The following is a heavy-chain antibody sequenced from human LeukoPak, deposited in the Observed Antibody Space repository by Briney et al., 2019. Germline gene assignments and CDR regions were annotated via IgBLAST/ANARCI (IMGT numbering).Heavy chain of an antibody. CDR1: GFTFSSYA. V-gene: IGHV3-48*04. Sequence: GGSLRLSCAASGFTFSSYAMSWVRQAPGKGLEWVSYISSSGSTIYYADSVKGRFTISRDNAKNSLYLQMNSLRAEDTAVYYCARADGSAVGIDYWGQGTLVTVSS. J-gene: IGHJ4*02. CDR3: ARADGSAVGIDY. CDR2: ISSSGSTI. D-gene: IGHD6-19*01.